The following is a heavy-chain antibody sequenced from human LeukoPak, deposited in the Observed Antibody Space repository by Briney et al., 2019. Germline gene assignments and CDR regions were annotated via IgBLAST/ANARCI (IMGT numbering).Heavy chain of an antibody. CDR3: ARMVAGPNWIDP. D-gene: IGHD6-19*01. CDR1: GFSRRTRKMC. Sequence: ESGPALVKPTPTLTLTCTFSGFSRRTRKMCINWIRQPPGKALEWLARIDWDDDKYYSTSLKTRLTISKDTSKNQVVLTMTNMDPMDTATYYCARMVAGPNWIDPWGQGTLVTVSS. V-gene: IGHV2-70*11. CDR2: IDWDDDK. J-gene: IGHJ5*02.